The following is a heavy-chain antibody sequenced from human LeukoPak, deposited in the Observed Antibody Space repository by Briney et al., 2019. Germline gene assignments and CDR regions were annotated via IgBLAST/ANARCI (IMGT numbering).Heavy chain of an antibody. D-gene: IGHD6-19*01. V-gene: IGHV3-15*01. CDR3: TTLTGYSSGFTDY. Sequence: PGGSLRLSCAASGFTFSSYAMSWVRQAPGKGLEWVGRIKSKADGGTTDYAAPVKGRFTISRDDSKNTLYLQMNSLKTEDTAVYYCTTLTGYSSGFTDYWGQGTLVTVSS. CDR2: IKSKADGGTT. CDR1: GFTFSSYA. J-gene: IGHJ4*02.